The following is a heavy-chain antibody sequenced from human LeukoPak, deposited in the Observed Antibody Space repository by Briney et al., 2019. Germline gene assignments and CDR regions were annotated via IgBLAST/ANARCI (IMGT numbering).Heavy chain of an antibody. CDR1: GGTFSSYA. D-gene: IGHD5-12*01. CDR3: ARSQRHGIRSGYDCWY. V-gene: IGHV1-69*05. J-gene: IGHJ4*02. Sequence: ASVKVSCKASGGTFSSYAISWVRQAPGQGLEWMGGIIPIFGTANYAQKFQGRVTITTDESTSTAYMELSSLRSEDTAVYYCARSQRHGIRSGYDCWYWGQGTLVTVS. CDR2: IIPIFGTA.